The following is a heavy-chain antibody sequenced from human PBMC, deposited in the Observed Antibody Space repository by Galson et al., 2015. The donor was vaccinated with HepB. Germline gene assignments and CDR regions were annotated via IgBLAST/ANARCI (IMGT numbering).Heavy chain of an antibody. CDR1: GFTFDNYA. D-gene: IGHD5-12*01. CDR2: ISGSGGST. Sequence: SLRLSCAASGFTFDNYAMNWVRQAPGKGQEWVSAISGSGGSTYHIHSVRGRFAISRDNSKNTLFLQMNSLRVEDTAIYYCAKDVDIVATSQADYWGQGTLVTVSS. J-gene: IGHJ4*02. V-gene: IGHV3-23*01. CDR3: AKDVDIVATSQADY.